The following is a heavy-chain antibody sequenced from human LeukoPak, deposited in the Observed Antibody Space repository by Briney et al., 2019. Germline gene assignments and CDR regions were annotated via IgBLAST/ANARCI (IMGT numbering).Heavy chain of an antibody. CDR3: AKGSKGYGSGSHDY. V-gene: IGHV3-23*01. Sequence: GGSLRLSCAASGFSFMGFAMNWVRQAPGEGLQWVSTISGSGGSAFYADPVRGRFIISRDNYNNAVYLQMDSLRVEDTAVYYCAKGSKGYGSGSHDYWGRGTLVTVSS. CDR1: GFSFMGFA. J-gene: IGHJ4*02. D-gene: IGHD3-10*01. CDR2: ISGSGGSA.